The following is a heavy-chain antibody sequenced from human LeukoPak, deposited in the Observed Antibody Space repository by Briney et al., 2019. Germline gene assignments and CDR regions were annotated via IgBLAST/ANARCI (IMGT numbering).Heavy chain of an antibody. CDR1: GYTFTSYD. V-gene: IGHV1-8*01. CDR2: MNPNSGNT. J-gene: IGHJ5*02. CDR3: ARDPGYCSGGSCYDNWFDP. D-gene: IGHD2-15*01. Sequence: ASVKVSCKASGYTFTSYDINWVRQATGQGLEWMGWMNPNSGNTGYAQKFQGRVTMTRNTSISTAYMELSSLRSDDTAVYYCARDPGYCSGGSCYDNWFDPWGQGTLVTVSS.